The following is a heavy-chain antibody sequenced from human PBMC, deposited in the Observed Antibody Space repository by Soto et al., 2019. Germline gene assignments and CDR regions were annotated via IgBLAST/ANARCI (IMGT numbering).Heavy chain of an antibody. CDR2: ISYDGSNK. J-gene: IGHJ6*01. Sequence: GGSLRLSCAASGFTFSSYAMHWVRRAPGKGLEWVAVISYDGSNKYYADSVKGRFTISRDNSKNTLYLQINSLSAEDTAVYYYARCDDENGGICYYGMDFCEQG. V-gene: IGHV3-30-3*01. CDR1: GFTFSSYA. D-gene: IGHD3-16*01. CDR3: ARCDDENGGICYYGMDF.